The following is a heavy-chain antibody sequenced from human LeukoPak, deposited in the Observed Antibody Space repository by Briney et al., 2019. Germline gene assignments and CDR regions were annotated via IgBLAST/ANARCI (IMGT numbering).Heavy chain of an antibody. V-gene: IGHV4-31*03. D-gene: IGHD3-10*01. Sequence: SETLSLTCTVSGGSISSGGYYWSWIRQHPGKGQEWIGYIYYSGSTYYNPSLKSRVTISVDTSKNQFSLKLSSVTAADTAVYYCARSLLWFGELLIDYWGQGTLVTVSS. CDR1: GGSISSGGYY. CDR2: IYYSGST. CDR3: ARSLLWFGELLIDY. J-gene: IGHJ4*02.